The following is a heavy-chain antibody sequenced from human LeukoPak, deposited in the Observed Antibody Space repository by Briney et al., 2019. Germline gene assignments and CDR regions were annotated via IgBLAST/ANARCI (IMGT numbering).Heavy chain of an antibody. D-gene: IGHD1-14*01. Sequence: SETLSLTCTVSGGSISSYYWSWIRQPPGKGLEWIGYIYYSGSTNYNPSLKSRVTISVDTSKNQFSLKLSSVTAADTAVYYCARAPGGPEYFQHWGQGTLVTVSS. CDR2: IYYSGST. CDR1: GGSISSYY. CDR3: ARAPGGPEYFQH. V-gene: IGHV4-59*01. J-gene: IGHJ1*01.